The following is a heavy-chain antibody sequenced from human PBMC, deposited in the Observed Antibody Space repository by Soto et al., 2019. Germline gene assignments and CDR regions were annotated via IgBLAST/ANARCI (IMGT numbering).Heavy chain of an antibody. V-gene: IGHV4-31*03. J-gene: IGHJ6*02. CDR1: GGSISSGGYY. CDR2: IYYSGST. D-gene: IGHD5-12*01. Sequence: PLETLCLTCTVSGGSISSGGYYWSWIHQHPGKGLEWIGYIYYSGSTYYNPSLKSRVTISVDTSKNQFSLKLSSVTAADTAVYYCARVESGYDVHYYYGMDVWGQGTTVTVSS. CDR3: ARVESGYDVHYYYGMDV.